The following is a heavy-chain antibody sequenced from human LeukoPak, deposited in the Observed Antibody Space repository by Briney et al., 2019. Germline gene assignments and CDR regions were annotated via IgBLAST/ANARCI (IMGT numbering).Heavy chain of an antibody. CDR1: GYRFTNYW. V-gene: IGHV5-51*03. J-gene: IGHJ5*02. CDR3: ARGGFCTGTSCYLAWFDP. D-gene: IGHD2-2*01. Sequence: PGESLKLSCKGSGYRFTNYWIGWVRQMPGKGLELMGIIYPDDSDTRYSPSFQGQVTISADKSISTAYLRWSSLKASDTAIYYCARGGFCTGTSCYLAWFDPWGQGTLVTVSS. CDR2: IYPDDSDT.